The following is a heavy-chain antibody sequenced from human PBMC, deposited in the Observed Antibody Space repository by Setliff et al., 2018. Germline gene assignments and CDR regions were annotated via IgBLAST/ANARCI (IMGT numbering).Heavy chain of an antibody. D-gene: IGHD1-1*01. CDR2: IIPIFGTA. CDR1: GGTFSSYA. J-gene: IGHJ4*02. CDR3: VRGDGTTYPSDY. V-gene: IGHV1-69*13. Sequence: SVKVSCKASGGTFSSYAISWVRQAPGQGLEWMGGIIPIFGTANYAQKFQGRVTITADESTSTAYMELSSLRSEDTAVYYCVRGDGTTYPSDYWGQGTLVTVSS.